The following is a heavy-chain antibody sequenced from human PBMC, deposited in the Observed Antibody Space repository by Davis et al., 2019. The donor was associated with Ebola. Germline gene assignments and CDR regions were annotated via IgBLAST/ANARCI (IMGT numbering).Heavy chain of an antibody. CDR1: VITFSSYA. J-gene: IGHJ4*02. V-gene: IGHV3-23*01. Sequence: GESLKISCADSVITFSSYAMTWVRQTPGKGLEWVSAISGSGGTTYYAGSVKGRFTITRDNSKNTLFLQMNSLRAEDTAVYYCAKPVEWKQDATMNWSFFSFGHWGQGTLVTVSS. CDR3: AKPVEWKQDATMNWSFFSFGH. D-gene: IGHD1-26*01. CDR2: ISGSGGTT.